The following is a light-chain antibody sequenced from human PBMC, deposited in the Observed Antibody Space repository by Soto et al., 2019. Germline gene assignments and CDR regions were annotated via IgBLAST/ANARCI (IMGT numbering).Light chain of an antibody. CDR2: DVS. V-gene: IGLV2-11*01. CDR1: SSDVGGYNY. Sequence: QSVLTQPCSVSGSPGQSVTISCTGTSSDVGGYNYVSWYQQHPGKAPKVMIYDVSKRPSGVPDRFSGSKSGNTASLTISGLQAEDEADYYCCSYAGSYTYVFGTGTKVTVL. CDR3: CSYAGSYTYV. J-gene: IGLJ1*01.